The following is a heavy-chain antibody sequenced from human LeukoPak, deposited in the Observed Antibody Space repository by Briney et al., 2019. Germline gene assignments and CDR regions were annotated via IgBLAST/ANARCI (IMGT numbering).Heavy chain of an antibody. J-gene: IGHJ5*02. V-gene: IGHV3-9*01. CDR1: GFTFDDYD. Sequence: GGSLRLSCAASGFTFDDYDMHWVRQAPGKGLEWVSGISRNSGSIGYADSVKGRFTISRDNAKNSLYLQMNSLRAEDTALYYCAKGDTDMVTNYWFDRWGQGTLVTVSS. CDR3: AKGDTDMVTNYWFDR. D-gene: IGHD5-18*01. CDR2: ISRNSGSI.